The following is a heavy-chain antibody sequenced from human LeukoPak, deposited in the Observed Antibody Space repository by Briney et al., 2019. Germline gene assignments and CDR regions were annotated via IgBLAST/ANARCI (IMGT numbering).Heavy chain of an antibody. D-gene: IGHD5-24*01. CDR2: VYYSGNT. CDR3: ALSRGGYNLNS. CDR1: GASISTYY. J-gene: IGHJ4*02. V-gene: IGHV4-59*01. Sequence: KPSETLSLTCTVSGASISTYYWNWIRQPPGKGLEWIGFVYYSGNTNYNPSLKSRVTISLDTSKNRFSLRLNSVTAADTAVYYCALSRGGYNLNSCGQGTLVTVSS.